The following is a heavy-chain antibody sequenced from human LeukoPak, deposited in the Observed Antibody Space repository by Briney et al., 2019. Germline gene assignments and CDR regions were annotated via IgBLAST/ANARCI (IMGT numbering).Heavy chain of an antibody. Sequence: SETLSLTCVVSGYSISSGYYWGWIRQPPGKGLEWIGSIYHSGSTYYNPSLKSRVTISVDTSKNQFSLKLSSVTAADTAVYYCARRLYSSSYWYFDLWGRGTLVTVSS. J-gene: IGHJ2*01. CDR1: GYSISSGYY. D-gene: IGHD6-6*01. CDR2: IYHSGST. CDR3: ARRLYSSSYWYFDL. V-gene: IGHV4-38-2*01.